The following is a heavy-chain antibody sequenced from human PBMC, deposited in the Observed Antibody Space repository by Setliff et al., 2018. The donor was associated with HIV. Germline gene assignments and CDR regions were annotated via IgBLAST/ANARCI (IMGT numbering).Heavy chain of an antibody. J-gene: IGHJ3*02. CDR2: INHSGST. CDR1: GGSFSGYY. D-gene: IGHD1-26*01. V-gene: IGHV4-34*01. Sequence: SETLSLTCAVYGGSFSGYYWSWIRQPPGKGLEWIGEINHSGSTNYNPSLKSRVTISVDTSKNQFSLKLSYVTAADTAVYYCARTSGSRPHDAFDIWGQGTMVT. CDR3: ARTSGSRPHDAFDI.